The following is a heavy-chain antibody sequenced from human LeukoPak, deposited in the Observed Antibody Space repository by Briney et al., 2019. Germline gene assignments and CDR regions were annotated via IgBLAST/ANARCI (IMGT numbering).Heavy chain of an antibody. J-gene: IGHJ3*02. D-gene: IGHD3-10*01. CDR1: GGSISSYY. V-gene: IGHV4-59*08. CDR3: ARHKRSGLLWFGRGAFDI. Sequence: SSETLSLTCTVSGGSISSYYWSWIRQPPGKGLEWIGYIYYSGSTNYNPSLKSRVTISVDTSKNQFSLKLSSVTAADTAVYYCARHKRSGLLWFGRGAFDIWGQGTMVTVSS. CDR2: IYYSGST.